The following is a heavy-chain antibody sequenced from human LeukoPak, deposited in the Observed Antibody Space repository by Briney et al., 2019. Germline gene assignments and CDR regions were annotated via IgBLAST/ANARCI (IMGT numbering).Heavy chain of an antibody. V-gene: IGHV4-39*01. J-gene: IGHJ3*02. D-gene: IGHD3-10*01. CDR3: VRGVRI. CDR1: GGSISSSSYY. CDR2: IYYSGST. Sequence: SETLSLTCTVSGGSISSSSYYWGWIRQPPGKGLGWIGNIYYSGSTNYNPSLKSRVTISVDTSKNQFSLNLTSVTAADTAVYYCVRGVRIWGQGTMVTVSS.